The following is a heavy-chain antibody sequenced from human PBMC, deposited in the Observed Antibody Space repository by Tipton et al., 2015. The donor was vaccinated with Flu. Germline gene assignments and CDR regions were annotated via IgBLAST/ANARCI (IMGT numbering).Heavy chain of an antibody. CDR3: AKNNGPRSYKYGMDV. CDR1: GFTFDSYA. V-gene: IGHV3-9*01. D-gene: IGHD1-14*01. Sequence: SLRLSCAASGFTFDSYAMHWVRQAPGKGLKWVSGISWNSDIDYADSVKGRFTISRDNARNSLYLQMNSLRVEDTAFYYCAKNNGPRSYKYGMDVWGQGTTVTVSS. CDR2: ISWNSDI. J-gene: IGHJ6*02.